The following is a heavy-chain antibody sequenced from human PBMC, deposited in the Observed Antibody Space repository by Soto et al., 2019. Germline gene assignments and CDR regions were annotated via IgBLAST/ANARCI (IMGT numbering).Heavy chain of an antibody. CDR2: IIPIFGTA. D-gene: IGHD6-13*01. Sequence: GASVKVSCKASGGTFSSYAISWVRHAPGQGLEWMGGIIPIFGTANYAQKFQGRVTITADESTSTAYMELSSLRSEDTAVYYCATSGYSSSWYYPMDVWGQGTTVTVSS. V-gene: IGHV1-69*13. CDR1: GGTFSSYA. J-gene: IGHJ6*02. CDR3: ATSGYSSSWYYPMDV.